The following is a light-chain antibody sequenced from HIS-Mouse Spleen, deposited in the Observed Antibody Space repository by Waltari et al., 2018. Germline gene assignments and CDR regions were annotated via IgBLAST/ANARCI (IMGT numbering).Light chain of an antibody. V-gene: IGLV2-14*03. J-gene: IGLJ2*01. Sequence: QSALTPPASVSGSPGPSITISFPGTSSDVGGSNYVSGYQQHPGKAPKPMIYDVSNRPSGVSNRFSGSKSGNTASLTISGLQAEDEADYYCSSYTSSSFNVVFGGGTKLTVL. CDR3: SSYTSSSFNVV. CDR2: DVS. CDR1: SSDVGGSNY.